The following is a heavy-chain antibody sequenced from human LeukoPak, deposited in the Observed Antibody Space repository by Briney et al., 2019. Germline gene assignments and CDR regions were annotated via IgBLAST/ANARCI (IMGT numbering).Heavy chain of an antibody. CDR2: INQSGRT. D-gene: IGHD4-17*01. Sequence: KPSETLSLTCNVSGGSLSNYYWSWIRQTPGKGLEWLGQINQSGRTNYNPSLKSRVTLSVDTSKNQFSLKLTSMTAADTAVYYCARDSSGDYVFTYWGQGTLLTVSS. CDR3: ARDSSGDYVFTY. J-gene: IGHJ4*02. V-gene: IGHV4-34*01. CDR1: GGSLSNYY.